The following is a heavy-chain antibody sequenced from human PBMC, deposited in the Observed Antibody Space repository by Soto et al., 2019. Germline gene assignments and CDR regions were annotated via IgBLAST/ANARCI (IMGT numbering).Heavy chain of an antibody. CDR2: ISAYNGNT. CDR3: AAGGSLLNSFDY. CDR1: GYTFTNFG. D-gene: IGHD1-26*01. V-gene: IGHV1-18*01. Sequence: ASVKVSCKASGYTFTNFGISWVRQAPGQGLEWMGWISAYNGNTNYAQNFQGRVTMTTDTSTSTAYMELRSLRSDDTAVYYCAAGGSLLNSFDYWGQGTLVTVSS. J-gene: IGHJ4*02.